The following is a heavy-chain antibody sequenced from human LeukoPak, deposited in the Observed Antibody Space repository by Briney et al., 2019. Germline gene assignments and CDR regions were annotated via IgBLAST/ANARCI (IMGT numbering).Heavy chain of an antibody. CDR1: AFTVSTYA. CDR2: IKGGGAST. V-gene: IGHV3-23*01. Sequence: GGSLRLSRAASAFTVSTYAMSWDRQPQRQLIEWVASIKGGGASTYYAESVKGRFTVSRDNSKNTLYLQMDSLRAEDTAVYYCAKRPDCSTTNCFRFEYWGQGTLVTVSS. D-gene: IGHD2-2*01. CDR3: AKRPDCSTTNCFRFEY. J-gene: IGHJ4*02.